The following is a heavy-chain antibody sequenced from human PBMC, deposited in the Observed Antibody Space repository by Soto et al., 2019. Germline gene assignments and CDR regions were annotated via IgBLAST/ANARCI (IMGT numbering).Heavy chain of an antibody. Sequence: QVQLQQWGAGLLKPSETLSLTCAVYGGSFSGYYWSWIRQPPGKGLEWIGEINHSGSTNYNPSLKSRVTISVDTSKHQFSLKLSSVTAADTAVYYCARTLRKNYYYCYMDVWGKGTTVTVSS. CDR3: ARTLRKNYYYCYMDV. CDR1: GGSFSGYY. V-gene: IGHV4-34*01. J-gene: IGHJ6*03. CDR2: INHSGST.